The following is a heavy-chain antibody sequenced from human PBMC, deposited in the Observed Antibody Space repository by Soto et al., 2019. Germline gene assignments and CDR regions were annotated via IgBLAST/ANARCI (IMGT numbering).Heavy chain of an antibody. Sequence: GGSLRLSCAASGFTFSDYYMSWIRQAPGKGLECVSYISSSSSYTNYADFVKGRFTISRDNAKNSLYLQMNSLRAEDTAVYYCARDLRYCSSTSCRNRRAFDIWGQGTMVTVSS. CDR2: ISSSSSYT. D-gene: IGHD2-2*01. CDR1: GFTFSDYY. CDR3: ARDLRYCSSTSCRNRRAFDI. J-gene: IGHJ3*02. V-gene: IGHV3-11*06.